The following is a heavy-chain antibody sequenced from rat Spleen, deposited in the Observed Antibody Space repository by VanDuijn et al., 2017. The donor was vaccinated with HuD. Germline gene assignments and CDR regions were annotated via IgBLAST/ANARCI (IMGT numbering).Heavy chain of an antibody. CDR3: TTGPPSPSYLREY. D-gene: IGHD2-1*01. CDR2: ISPSGGST. J-gene: IGHJ2*01. Sequence: EVQLVESGGGLVQPGRSLKLSCAASGFTFSNYDMAWVRQAPTKGLEWVASISPSGGSTYYRDSVKGRFTVSRDNAKSTLYLQMDSLRSDDTATYYCTTGPPSPSYLREYWGQGVMVTVSA. V-gene: IGHV5-27*01. CDR1: GFTFSNYD.